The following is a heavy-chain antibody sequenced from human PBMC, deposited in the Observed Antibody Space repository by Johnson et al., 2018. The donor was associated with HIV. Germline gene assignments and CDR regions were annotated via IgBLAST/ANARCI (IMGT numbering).Heavy chain of an antibody. J-gene: IGHJ3*02. V-gene: IGHV3-66*01. CDR3: AKSPAKDHGGNSGAFAI. CDR2: IHSGDKT. CDR1: GFTVRSNH. D-gene: IGHD4-23*01. Sequence: MQLVESGGGLVKPGGSLRLSCAASGFTVRSNHISWVRQTPGKGLEWVSVIHSGDKTYYADSVKGRFTVSRDNSKNTLYLQMNSLRAEDTAMYYCAKSPAKDHGGNSGAFAIWGQGTMVTVSS.